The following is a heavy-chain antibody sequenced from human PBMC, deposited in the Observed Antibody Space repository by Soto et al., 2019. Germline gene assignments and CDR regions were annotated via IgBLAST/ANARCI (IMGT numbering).Heavy chain of an antibody. Sequence: QVQLVESGGGVVQPGRSLRLSCAASGFTFSSCGMHWVRQAPGKGLEWVAVISYDGSNKYYADSVKGRFTISRDNSKNTLYLQMNSLRAEDTAVYYCAKESSSWYMRRDYGMDVWGQGTTVTVSS. J-gene: IGHJ6*02. V-gene: IGHV3-30*18. D-gene: IGHD6-13*01. CDR1: GFTFSSCG. CDR2: ISYDGSNK. CDR3: AKESSSWYMRRDYGMDV.